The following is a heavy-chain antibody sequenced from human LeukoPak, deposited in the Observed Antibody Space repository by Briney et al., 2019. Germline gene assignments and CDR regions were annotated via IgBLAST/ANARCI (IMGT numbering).Heavy chain of an antibody. V-gene: IGHV1-2*02. J-gene: IGHJ5*02. CDR1: GYTFTSYD. CDR3: ARAYCSSTSCSPRGWFDP. D-gene: IGHD2-2*01. Sequence: GASVKVSCKASGYTFTSYDINWVRQATGQGLEWMGWMNPNSGGTNYAQKFQGRVTMTRDTSISTAYMELSRLRSDDTAVYYCARAYCSSTSCSPRGWFDPWGQGTLVTVSS. CDR2: MNPNSGGT.